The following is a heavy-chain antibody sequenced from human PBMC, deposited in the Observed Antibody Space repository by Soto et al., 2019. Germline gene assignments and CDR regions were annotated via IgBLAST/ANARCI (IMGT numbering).Heavy chain of an antibody. V-gene: IGHV1-2*04. D-gene: IGHD3-22*01. J-gene: IGHJ4*02. CDR3: ARGPYYYDSSGYYSY. CDR2: INPNSGGT. Sequence: ASVKVSCKASGYTFTGYYMHWVRQAPGQGLEWMGWINPNSGGTNYAQKFQGWVTMTRDTSISTAYMELSRLRSDDTAVYYCARGPYYYDSSGYYSYWGQGTLVTVSS. CDR1: GYTFTGYY.